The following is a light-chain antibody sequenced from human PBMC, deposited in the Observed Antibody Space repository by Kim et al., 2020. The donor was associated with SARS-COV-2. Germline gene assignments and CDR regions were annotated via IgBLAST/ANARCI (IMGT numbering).Light chain of an antibody. CDR3: NSRDSSGNHLDVV. V-gene: IGLV3-19*01. CDR1: SLRSYY. CDR2: GKN. J-gene: IGLJ2*01. Sequence: SSELTQDPAVSVALGQTVRITCQGDSLRSYYASWYQQKPGQAPVLVIHGKNNRPSGIPDRFPGSSSGNTAYLTITGAQAEDEADYYCNSRDSSGNHLDVVFGGGTQLTVL.